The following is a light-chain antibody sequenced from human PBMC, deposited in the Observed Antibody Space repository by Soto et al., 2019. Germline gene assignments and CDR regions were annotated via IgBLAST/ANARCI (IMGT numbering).Light chain of an antibody. V-gene: IGKV1-39*01. J-gene: IGKJ2*01. CDR3: QQSYSAPYT. CDR2: VAS. CDR1: QSISTF. Sequence: DIQVTQSPSSLSASIGDRVTITCRASQSISTFLNWYQQKPGRAPNLLIYVASNLQAGVPSRFSGGGSGTDFSLTISSLQPEDVATYYCQQSYSAPYTFGQGTTLEIK.